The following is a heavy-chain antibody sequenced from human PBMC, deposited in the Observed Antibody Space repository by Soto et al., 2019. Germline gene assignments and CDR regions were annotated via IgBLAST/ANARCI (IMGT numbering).Heavy chain of an antibody. V-gene: IGHV3-23*01. CDR1: GFTFSSYA. Sequence: EVQLLESGGGLVQPGGSLRLSCAASGFTFSSYAMSWVRQAPGKGLEWVSAISGSGGSTYYADSVKGRFTISRDNSKNSLYLQMNSLRAEDTAVYYCAKGPGDQDAFDIWGQGTMVTVSS. CDR3: AKGPGDQDAFDI. D-gene: IGHD2-21*02. J-gene: IGHJ3*02. CDR2: ISGSGGST.